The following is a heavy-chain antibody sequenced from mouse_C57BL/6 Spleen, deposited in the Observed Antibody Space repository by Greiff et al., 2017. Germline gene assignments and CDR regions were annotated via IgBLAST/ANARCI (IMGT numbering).Heavy chain of an antibody. CDR3: ARHEGDSNYRYWYFDV. D-gene: IGHD2-5*01. CDR1: GYTFTEYT. CDR2: FYPGSGSI. J-gene: IGHJ1*03. V-gene: IGHV1-62-2*01. Sequence: VQLQQSGAELVKPGASVKLSCKASGYTFTEYTIHWVKQRSGQGLEWIGWFYPGSGSIKYNEKFKDKATLTADKSSSTVYMELSRLTSEDSAVXFCARHEGDSNYRYWYFDVWGTGTTVTVSS.